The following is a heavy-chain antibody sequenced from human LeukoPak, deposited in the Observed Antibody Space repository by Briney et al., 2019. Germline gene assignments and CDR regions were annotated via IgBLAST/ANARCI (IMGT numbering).Heavy chain of an antibody. CDR3: ARAGGPYSNSDY. Sequence: GESLKISCKGSGYSYPTYWIGWVRQMPGRGLEWMGIIYPGDSDTRYSPSFQGQVTISVDKSISTAYLQWSSLKASDTATYYCARAGGPYSNSDYWGQGTLVTVSS. V-gene: IGHV5-51*01. CDR1: GYSYPTYW. J-gene: IGHJ4*01. CDR2: IYPGDSDT. D-gene: IGHD6-13*01.